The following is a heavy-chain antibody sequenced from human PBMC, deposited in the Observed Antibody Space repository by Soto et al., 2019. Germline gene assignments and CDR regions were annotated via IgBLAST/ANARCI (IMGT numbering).Heavy chain of an antibody. V-gene: IGHV3-66*01. CDR2: IYSGGST. J-gene: IGHJ4*02. CDR3: ARVTRNGVIFGVVITGGWIDY. CDR1: GFTVSSIY. D-gene: IGHD3-3*01. Sequence: PGGSLRLSCAAFGFTVSSIYMSWVRQAPGKGLEWVSVIYSGGSTYYADSVKGRFTISRDNSKNTLYLQMNSLRAEDTAVYYCARVTRNGVIFGVVITGGWIDYWGQGTLVTVSS.